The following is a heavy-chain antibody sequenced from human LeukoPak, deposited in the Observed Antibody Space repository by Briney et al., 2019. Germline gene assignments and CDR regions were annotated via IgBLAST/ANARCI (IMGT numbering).Heavy chain of an antibody. J-gene: IGHJ5*02. V-gene: IGHV1-46*01. CDR3: ARDGILLWFGESYNWFDP. D-gene: IGHD3-10*01. Sequence: ASVKVSCKASGYTFTSYYMHWVRQAPGQGLEWMGIINPSGGSTSYAQKFQGLVPMTRDTSTSTVYMELSTLRSEDTAVYYCARDGILLWFGESYNWFDPWGQGTLVTVSS. CDR1: GYTFTSYY. CDR2: INPSGGST.